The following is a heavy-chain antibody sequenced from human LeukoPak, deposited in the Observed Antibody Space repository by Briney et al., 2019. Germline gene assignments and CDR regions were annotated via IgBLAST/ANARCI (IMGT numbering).Heavy chain of an antibody. J-gene: IGHJ6*02. Sequence: VASVKVSCKASGYTFTSYDINWVRQATGQGLEWMGWMNPNSGNTGYAQKFQGRVTMTRNTSISTAYMELSSLRSEDTAVYYCARDPYRIYYYYYGIDVWGQGTTVTVSS. CDR1: GYTFTSYD. CDR2: MNPNSGNT. CDR3: ARDPYRIYYYYYGIDV. V-gene: IGHV1-8*01. D-gene: IGHD2-15*01.